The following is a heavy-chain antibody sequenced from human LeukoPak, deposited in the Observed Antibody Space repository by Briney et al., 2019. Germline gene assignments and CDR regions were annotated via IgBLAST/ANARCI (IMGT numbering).Heavy chain of an antibody. V-gene: IGHV3-7*01. J-gene: IGHJ6*04. CDR3: AELGITMIGGV. Sequence: GGSLRLSCAASAFTFSTYWMSWVRQAPGKGLEWVANINQDGSEKYFVDSVKGRFTISRDNAKNSLYLQMHSLRAEDTAVYYCAELGITMIGGVWGKGTTVTISS. CDR1: AFTFSTYW. D-gene: IGHD3-10*02. CDR2: INQDGSEK.